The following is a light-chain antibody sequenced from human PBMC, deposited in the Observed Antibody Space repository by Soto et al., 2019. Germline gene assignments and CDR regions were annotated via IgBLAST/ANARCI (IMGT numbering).Light chain of an antibody. V-gene: IGKV1-9*01. CDR2: AAS. CDR1: QGLSSD. J-gene: IGKJ5*01. CDR3: QQLNSYPIT. Sequence: DIQLTQSPSFLSASVGDRVTITCRASQGLSSDLAWYQQKPGKAPKLLIYAASTLQSGVTSRFSGSGSGTEFNLTISSLQPEDFATYYCQQLNSYPITFGQGTRLEIK.